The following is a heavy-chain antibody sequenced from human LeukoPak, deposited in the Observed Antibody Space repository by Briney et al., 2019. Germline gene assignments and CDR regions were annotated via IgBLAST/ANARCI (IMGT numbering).Heavy chain of an antibody. CDR2: ISDSGGTT. CDR3: AKHSLRGGIPY. J-gene: IGHJ4*02. D-gene: IGHD3-3*01. Sequence: GGSLRLSCAASGFTFTNYAMTWVRQAPGKGLEWVSGISDSGGTTYYADSAKGRFTISRDNSKDTLYLQMNSLRAEDTAVYFCAKHSLRGGIPYWGQGTLVTVSS. V-gene: IGHV3-23*01. CDR1: GFTFTNYA.